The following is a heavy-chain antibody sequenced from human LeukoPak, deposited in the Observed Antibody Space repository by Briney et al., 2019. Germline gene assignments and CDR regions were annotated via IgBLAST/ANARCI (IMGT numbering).Heavy chain of an antibody. Sequence: GASVKVSCKDSGYTFTGYYMHWVRQAPGKGIEGMGRINHNSGGTNYAQKFQGRVTMTRDTSISTAYMELSRLRSDDTAVYYCARAQWPYYYMDVWGKGTTVTVSS. CDR1: GYTFTGYY. CDR3: ARAQWPYYYMDV. CDR2: INHNSGGT. V-gene: IGHV1-2*06. J-gene: IGHJ6*03. D-gene: IGHD2-8*01.